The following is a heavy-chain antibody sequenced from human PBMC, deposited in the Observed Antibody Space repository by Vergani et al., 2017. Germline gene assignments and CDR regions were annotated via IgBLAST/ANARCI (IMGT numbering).Heavy chain of an antibody. CDR2: IWSKPYGGTT. Sequence: EVHLVESGGGLVQPGRSLRLSCSGSGFTLGDYAMTWVRQAPGKGLEWVAFIWSKPYGGTTEYAASVKGRFTISRDDSKSIAYLQMSSLKAEDTALYYCAKARDPNCKGGNCYSYYYGLDLWGQGTTVTVSS. CDR3: AKARDPNCKGGNCYSYYYGLDL. CDR1: GFTLGDYA. V-gene: IGHV3-49*04. J-gene: IGHJ6*02. D-gene: IGHD2-21*01.